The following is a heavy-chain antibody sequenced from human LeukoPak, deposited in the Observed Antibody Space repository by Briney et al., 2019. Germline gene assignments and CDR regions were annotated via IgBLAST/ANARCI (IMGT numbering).Heavy chain of an antibody. CDR3: ARGPASSGWSYNWFDP. V-gene: IGHV1-8*01. J-gene: IGHJ5*02. D-gene: IGHD6-19*01. Sequence: ASVKVSCKASGYTFTSYDINWVRQATGQGLEWMGWMNPNSGNTGYAQKFQGRVTMTRNTSISTAYMELSSLRSEDTAVYYCARGPASSGWSYNWFDPWGQGTLVTVSS. CDR2: MNPNSGNT. CDR1: GYTFTSYD.